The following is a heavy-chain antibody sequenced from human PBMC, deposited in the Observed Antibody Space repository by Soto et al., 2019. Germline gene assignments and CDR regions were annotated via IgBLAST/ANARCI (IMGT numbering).Heavy chain of an antibody. V-gene: IGHV4-4*07. D-gene: IGHD5-18*01. CDR1: GGSISSYY. CDR2: IYTSGST. J-gene: IGHJ5*02. CDR3: ARDSAGYSYGNGVYNWFDP. Sequence: QVQLQESGPGLVKPSETLSLTCTVSGGSISSYYWSWIRQPAGKGLEWIGRIYTSGSTNYNPSLKSRVSMSVDTSKNQFSLKLSSVTAADTAVYYCARDSAGYSYGNGVYNWFDPWGQGTLVTVSS.